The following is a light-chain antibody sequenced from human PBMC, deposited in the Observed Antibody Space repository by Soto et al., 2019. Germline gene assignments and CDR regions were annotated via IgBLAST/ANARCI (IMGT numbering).Light chain of an antibody. V-gene: IGKV3-15*01. CDR3: QQYNDWPQT. J-gene: IGKJ1*01. CDR1: QSISNN. CDR2: GAS. Sequence: EIVMTQSPATLSVSPGERATLSCRASQSISNNVAWYQQKLGQAPRLLIYGASTRATGIPARFSGSGSGTEFTLTISSLQSEDFAVYFCQQYNDWPQTFGQGTKVDI.